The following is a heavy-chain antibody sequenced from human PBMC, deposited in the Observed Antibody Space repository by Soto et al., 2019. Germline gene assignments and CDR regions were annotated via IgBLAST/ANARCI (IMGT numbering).Heavy chain of an antibody. CDR3: ARMAMITFGGVIGYFDY. Sequence: ASVKVSCKASGYTFTSYGISWVRQAPGQGLEWIGWISAYNGNTNYAQKLQGRVTMTTDTSTSTAYMELRSLRSDDTAVYYCARMAMITFGGVIGYFDYWGQGTLVTVSS. CDR2: ISAYNGNT. V-gene: IGHV1-18*01. J-gene: IGHJ4*02. CDR1: GYTFTSYG. D-gene: IGHD3-16*02.